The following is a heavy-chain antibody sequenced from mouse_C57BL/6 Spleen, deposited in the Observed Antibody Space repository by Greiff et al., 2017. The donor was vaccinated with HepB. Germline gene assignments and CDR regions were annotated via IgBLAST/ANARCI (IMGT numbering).Heavy chain of an antibody. Sequence: QVQLQQPGAELVKPGASVKMSCKASGYTFTSYWITWVKQRPGQGLEWIGDIYPGSGSTNYNEKFKSKATLTVDTSSSTAYMQLSSLTSEDSAVYYCARCCYGSSYSAMDYWGQGTSVTVSS. V-gene: IGHV1-55*01. CDR3: ARCCYGSSYSAMDY. CDR2: IYPGSGST. CDR1: GYTFTSYW. J-gene: IGHJ4*01. D-gene: IGHD1-1*01.